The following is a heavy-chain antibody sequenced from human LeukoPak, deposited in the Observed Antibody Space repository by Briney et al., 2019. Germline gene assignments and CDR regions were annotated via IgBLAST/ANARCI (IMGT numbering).Heavy chain of an antibody. CDR1: GYTFTDYY. CDR3: ARANALYCSSTSCLFDY. Sequence: VASVKVSCKASGYTFTDYYIHWVRQAPGQGLGWMAWINPNSGGTYYAQNFHDRITLTRDTSISTAYMELSRLRSDDTAIYYCARANALYCSSTSCLFDYWGQGTLVTVSS. V-gene: IGHV1-2*02. D-gene: IGHD2-2*01. CDR2: INPNSGGT. J-gene: IGHJ4*02.